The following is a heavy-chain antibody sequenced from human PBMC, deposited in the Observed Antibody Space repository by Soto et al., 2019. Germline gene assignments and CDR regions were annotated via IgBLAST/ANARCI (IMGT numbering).Heavy chain of an antibody. J-gene: IGHJ6*03. D-gene: IGHD2-15*01. CDR3: ARDRGSCSGGSCLGNYYMDG. CDR1: GFTFSSNA. V-gene: IGHV3-23*01. CDR2: IVGSGART. Sequence: EVQLLESGGGLVQPGGSLRLSCVASGFTFSSNAMTWVRQAPGKGLEWVSTIVGSGARTYYADSVKGRFTISKDNSKNTLYLQMYSLRAEDTAVYYCARDRGSCSGGSCLGNYYMDGWGKGTTVTVSS.